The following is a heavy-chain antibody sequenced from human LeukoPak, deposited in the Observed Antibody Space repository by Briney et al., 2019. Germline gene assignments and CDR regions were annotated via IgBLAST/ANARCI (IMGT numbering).Heavy chain of an antibody. V-gene: IGHV3-48*04. J-gene: IGHJ4*02. CDR1: GFTFSASS. CDR3: AKDSSGLTFDY. D-gene: IGHD3-22*01. CDR2: ISTVSGMI. Sequence: GGSLSLSCAAPGFTFSASSLNWVRQAPGKGLEWLSYISTVSGMIYYADSVKGRFTISRDNAKNSLYLQMNSLRAEDTALYYCAKDSSGLTFDYWGQGTLVTVSS.